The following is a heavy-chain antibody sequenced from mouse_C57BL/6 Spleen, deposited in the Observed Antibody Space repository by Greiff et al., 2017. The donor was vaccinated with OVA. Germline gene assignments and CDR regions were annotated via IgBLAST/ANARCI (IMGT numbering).Heavy chain of an antibody. CDR2: IDPNSGGT. J-gene: IGHJ1*03. CDR1: GYTFTSYW. CDR3: AREGTDYYGSSYDWYFDV. V-gene: IGHV1-72*01. Sequence: QVQLQQPGAELVKPGASVKLSCKASGYTFTSYWMHWVKQRPGRGLEWIGRIDPNSGGTKNNEKFKSKATLTVDKPSSTAYMQLSSLTSEDSAVYYCAREGTDYYGSSYDWYFDVWGTGTTVTVSS. D-gene: IGHD1-1*01.